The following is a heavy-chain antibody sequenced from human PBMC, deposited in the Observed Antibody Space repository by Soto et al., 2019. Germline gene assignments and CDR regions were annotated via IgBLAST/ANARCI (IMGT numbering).Heavy chain of an antibody. J-gene: IGHJ6*02. CDR2: INPNSGGT. Sequence: GASVKVSCKASGYTFTGYYMHWVRQAPGQGLEWMGWINPNSGGTNYAQKFQGWVTMTRDTSISTAYMELSRLRSDDTAVYYCARVGARGVATKNYYGMDVWGQGTTVTVSS. D-gene: IGHD5-12*01. CDR1: GYTFTGYY. V-gene: IGHV1-2*04. CDR3: ARVGARGVATKNYYGMDV.